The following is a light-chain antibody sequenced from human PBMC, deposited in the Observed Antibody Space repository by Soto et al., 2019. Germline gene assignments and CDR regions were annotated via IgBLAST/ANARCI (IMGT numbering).Light chain of an antibody. J-gene: IGLJ2*01. CDR3: SSYTSSTTPVV. CDR1: SSDVGDYNY. CDR2: DVS. Sequence: QSVLTQPASVSGSPGQSITISCTGTSSDVGDYNYVSWYQQNPGKAPKLIIYDVSYRPSGVSNRFSGFKSGNTASLTISGLQAEDEADYYCSSYTSSTTPVVFGGGTKLTVL. V-gene: IGLV2-14*03.